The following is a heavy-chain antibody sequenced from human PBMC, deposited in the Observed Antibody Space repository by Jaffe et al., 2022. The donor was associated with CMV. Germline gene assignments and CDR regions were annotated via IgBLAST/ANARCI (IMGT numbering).Heavy chain of an antibody. D-gene: IGHD3-10*01. V-gene: IGHV4-39*01. Sequence: QLQLQESGPGLVKPSETLSLTCTVSGGSISSSSYYWGWIRQPPGKGLEWIGSIYYSGSTYYNPSLKSRVTISVDTSKNQFSLKLSSVTAADTAVYYCARGYGSGSYNWFDPWGQGTLVTVSS. CDR3: ARGYGSGSYNWFDP. J-gene: IGHJ5*02. CDR1: GGSISSSSYY. CDR2: IYYSGST.